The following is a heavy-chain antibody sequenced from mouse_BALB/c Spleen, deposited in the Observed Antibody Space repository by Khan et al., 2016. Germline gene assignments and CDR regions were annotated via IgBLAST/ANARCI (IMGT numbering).Heavy chain of an antibody. J-gene: IGHJ3*01. CDR2: ISDGGSYT. V-gene: IGHV5-4*02. D-gene: IGHD2-4*01. CDR3: ASEGLRRGFAY. Sequence: EVELVESGGGLVKPGGSLKLSCAASGFTFSDYYMYWVRQTPEKRLEWAATISDGGSYTYYPDSVKGRFTISRDNAKNNLYLQMSSRKSEDTAMYYCASEGLRRGFAYWGQGTLVTVSA. CDR1: GFTFSDYY.